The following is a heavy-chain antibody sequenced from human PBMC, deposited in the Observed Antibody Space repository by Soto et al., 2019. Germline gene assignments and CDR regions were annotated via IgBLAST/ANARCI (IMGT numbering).Heavy chain of an antibody. CDR1: GGSISSSSYY. CDR3: ARPFMITFGGVIGGDY. D-gene: IGHD3-16*02. V-gene: IGHV4-39*01. Sequence: SETLSLTCTVSGGSISSSSYYWGWIRQPPGKGLEWIGSIYYSGSTYYNPSLKSRVTISVDTSKNQFSLKLSSVTAADTAVYYCARPFMITFGGVIGGDYWGQGTLVTVSS. CDR2: IYYSGST. J-gene: IGHJ4*02.